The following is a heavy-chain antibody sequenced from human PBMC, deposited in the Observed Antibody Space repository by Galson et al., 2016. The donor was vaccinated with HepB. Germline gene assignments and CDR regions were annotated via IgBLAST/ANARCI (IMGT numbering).Heavy chain of an antibody. CDR3: ARVGCVSTSCYGDYDY. CDR1: GGSFSGYY. D-gene: IGHD2-2*01. V-gene: IGHV4-34*01. J-gene: IGHJ4*02. Sequence: SETLSLTCAVYGGSFSGYYWSWIRQPPGKVLEWIGEINHSGRTNYNPSLGSRVTISVDTSKNQFSLKLSSVTAADTAVYYCARVGCVSTSCYGDYDYWGQGTLVTVSS. CDR2: INHSGRT.